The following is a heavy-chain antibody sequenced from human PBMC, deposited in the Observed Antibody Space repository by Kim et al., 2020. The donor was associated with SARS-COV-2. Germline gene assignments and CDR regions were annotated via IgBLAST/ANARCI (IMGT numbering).Heavy chain of an antibody. V-gene: IGHV1-69*13. CDR2: IIPIFGTA. CDR1: GGTFSSYA. CDR3: ARLALTENHIAAAGLYYYYGMDV. J-gene: IGHJ6*02. Sequence: SVKVSCKASGGTFSSYAISWVRQAPGQGLEWMGGIIPIFGTANYAQKFQGRVTITADESTSTAYMELSSLRSEDTAVYYCARLALTENHIAAAGLYYYYGMDVWGQGTTVTVSS. D-gene: IGHD6-13*01.